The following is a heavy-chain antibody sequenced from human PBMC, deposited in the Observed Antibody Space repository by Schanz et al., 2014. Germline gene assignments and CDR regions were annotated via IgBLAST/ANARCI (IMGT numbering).Heavy chain of an antibody. CDR1: GGTFSSYA. V-gene: IGHV1-69*04. CDR2: IIPILGIA. CDR3: ARDYYDSSGYYYCDY. D-gene: IGHD3-22*01. Sequence: QVQLVQSGAEVKKPGASVKVSCKSSGGTFSSYAISWVRQAPGQGLEWMGRIIPILGIATYAQKFQGRLTITADKSTSTAYMELSSLRSEDTAMYYCARDYYDSSGYYYCDYWGHGTLVTVSS. J-gene: IGHJ4*01.